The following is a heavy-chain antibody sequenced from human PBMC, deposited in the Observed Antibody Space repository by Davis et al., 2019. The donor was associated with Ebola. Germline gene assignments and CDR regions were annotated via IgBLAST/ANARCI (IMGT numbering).Heavy chain of an antibody. V-gene: IGHV3-53*01. D-gene: IGHD1-1*01. CDR1: GFTFSSYG. Sequence: GGSLRLSCAASGFTFSSYGMHWVRQAPGKGLEWVSVIYSGGSTYYADSVKGRFTISRDNSKNTLYLQMNSLRAEDTAVYYCARETGYWGQGTLVTVSS. CDR3: ARETGY. J-gene: IGHJ4*02. CDR2: IYSGGST.